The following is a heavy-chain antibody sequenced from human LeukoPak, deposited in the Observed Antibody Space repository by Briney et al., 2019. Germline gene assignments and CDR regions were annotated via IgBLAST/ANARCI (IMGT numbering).Heavy chain of an antibody. CDR1: GYTFTSYG. CDR3: ASGRYYDILTGPYYFDY. D-gene: IGHD3-9*01. J-gene: IGHJ4*02. Sequence: GASVKVSCKASGYTFTSYGINWVRQAPGQGLEWMGWISAYNGNTNYAQKLQGRVTITADESTSTAYMELSSLRSEDTAVYYCASGRYYDILTGPYYFDYWGQGTLVTVSS. CDR2: ISAYNGNT. V-gene: IGHV1-18*01.